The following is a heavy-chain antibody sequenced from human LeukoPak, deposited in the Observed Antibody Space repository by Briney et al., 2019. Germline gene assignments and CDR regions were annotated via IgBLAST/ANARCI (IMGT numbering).Heavy chain of an antibody. CDR1: GFTLDEYA. CDR2: VSWRSGNI. D-gene: IGHD5-12*01. CDR3: ARDAWRRVYYYGMDV. J-gene: IGHJ6*02. Sequence: GGSLRLSCAASGFTLDEYAMHWVRQALGKGREWVSVVSWRSGNIGYADALKGRFTISRDNAKNSLYLEMNSLRTEDNGLYFCARDAWRRVYYYGMDVWGQGNTVAVSS. V-gene: IGHV3-9*01.